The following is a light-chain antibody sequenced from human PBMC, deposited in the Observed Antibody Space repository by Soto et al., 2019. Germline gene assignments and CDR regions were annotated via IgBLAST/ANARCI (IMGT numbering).Light chain of an antibody. V-gene: IGKV3-20*01. Sequence: EIVLTQSPGTLSLSPGERATLSCRASQTACSNCLAWYQQKPGQAPRLLISGASNRATGIPDRFSGSGSGTDFTLTISRLEPEDFAVYYCEEYGGSPGFTFGPGTRVDIK. CDR3: EEYGGSPGFT. CDR2: GAS. CDR1: QTACSNC. J-gene: IGKJ3*01.